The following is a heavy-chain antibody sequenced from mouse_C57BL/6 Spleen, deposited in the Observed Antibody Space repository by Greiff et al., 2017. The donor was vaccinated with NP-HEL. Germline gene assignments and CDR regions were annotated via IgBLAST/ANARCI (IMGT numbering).Heavy chain of an antibody. CDR2: IDPETGGT. D-gene: IGHD4-1*01. V-gene: IGHV1-15*01. CDR3: TRELGPRGFAD. J-gene: IGHJ3*01. Sequence: VQLQQSGAELVRPGASVTLSCKASGYTFTDYEMHWVKQTPVHGLEWIGAIDPETGGTAYNQKFKGKAILTADKSSSTAYMELRSLTAEDSAVYYCTRELGPRGFADWGQGTLVTVSA. CDR1: GYTFTDYE.